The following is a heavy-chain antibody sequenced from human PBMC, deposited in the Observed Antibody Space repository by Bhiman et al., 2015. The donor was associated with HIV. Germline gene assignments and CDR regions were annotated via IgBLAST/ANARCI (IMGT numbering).Heavy chain of an antibody. J-gene: IGHJ4*02. CDR2: IWYDGSNK. Sequence: QVQVVESGGGVVQPGRSLRLSCAASGFSFSNYGMHWVRQAPGKGLEWVAAIWYDGSNKHYADSVKGRFTISRDNSKKMVYLQMNSLRIDDTALYYCARPSGSYYEEFYFDHWGQGTLVTVSS. V-gene: IGHV3-33*01. CDR1: GFSFSNYG. CDR3: ARPSGSYYEEFYFDH. D-gene: IGHD1-26*01.